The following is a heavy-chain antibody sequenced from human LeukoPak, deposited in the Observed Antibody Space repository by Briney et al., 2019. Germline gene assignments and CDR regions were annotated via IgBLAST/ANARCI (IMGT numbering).Heavy chain of an antibody. CDR3: ARDRGTYYYDTTSHYDAFDI. J-gene: IGHJ3*02. V-gene: IGHV3-73*01. Sequence: GGSLRLSCAASGFTFSGSGMHWVRQASGKGLQWVGHIRSKPNNYATAYAASVKGRVTISRDDSKNTAYLQMNSLRAEDTAVYYCARDRGTYYYDTTSHYDAFDIWGQGTMVTVSS. CDR2: IRSKPNNYAT. CDR1: GFTFSGSG. D-gene: IGHD3-22*01.